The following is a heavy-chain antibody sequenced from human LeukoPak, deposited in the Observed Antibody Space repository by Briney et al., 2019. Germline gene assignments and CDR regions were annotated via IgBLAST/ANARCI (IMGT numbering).Heavy chain of an antibody. D-gene: IGHD3-22*01. Sequence: SETLSLTCTVSGGSISSSSYYWSWIRQPPGKGLEWIGYIYYSGSTNYNPSLKSRVTISVDTSKNQFSLKLSSVTAADTAVYYCARGGNYYDSSPLDYWGQGTLVTVSS. V-gene: IGHV4-61*01. CDR2: IYYSGST. CDR3: ARGGNYYDSSPLDY. CDR1: GGSISSSSYY. J-gene: IGHJ4*02.